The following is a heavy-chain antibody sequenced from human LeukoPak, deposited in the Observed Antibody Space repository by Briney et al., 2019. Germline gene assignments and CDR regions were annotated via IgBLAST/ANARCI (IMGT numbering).Heavy chain of an antibody. CDR2: INPSGGT. V-gene: IGHV4-34*01. D-gene: IGHD1/OR15-1a*01. CDR3: ARLNVEQWRNTMDY. Sequence: PSETLSLTCVVSGTSFSAYYWTWIRQPPGKGLEWLGEINPSGGTNYNPSLKSRVTMSIDTSKNQLSLTLSSVTAADTSVYYCARLNVEQWRNTMDYWGQGTLVTVSS. J-gene: IGHJ4*02. CDR1: GTSFSAYY.